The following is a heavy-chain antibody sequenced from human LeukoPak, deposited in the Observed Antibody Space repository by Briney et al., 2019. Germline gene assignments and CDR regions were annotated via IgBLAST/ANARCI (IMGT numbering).Heavy chain of an antibody. CDR3: APRAGYYMDV. CDR1: GFTFSSYA. CDR2: TSGSGGST. V-gene: IGHV3-23*01. J-gene: IGHJ6*03. Sequence: GGSPRLSCAASGFTFSSYAMSWVRQAPGKGLEWVSGTSGSGGSTYYADSVKGRFTISRDNSKNTLYLQMNSLRAEDTAVYYCAPRAGYYMDVWGKGTTVTVSS.